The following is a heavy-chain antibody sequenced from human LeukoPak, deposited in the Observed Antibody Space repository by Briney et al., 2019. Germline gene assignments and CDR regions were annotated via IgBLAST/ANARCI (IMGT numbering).Heavy chain of an antibody. CDR3: ARSRYYYDCSAYYIDY. Sequence: ASVKVSCKASGYTFTGYYMHWVRQAPGQGLEWMGRINPNSGGTNYAQKFQGRVTMTRDTSISTAYMELSRLRSDDTAVYYCARSRYYYDCSAYYIDYWGQGTLVTVSS. J-gene: IGHJ4*02. CDR1: GYTFTGYY. D-gene: IGHD3-22*01. CDR2: INPNSGGT. V-gene: IGHV1-2*06.